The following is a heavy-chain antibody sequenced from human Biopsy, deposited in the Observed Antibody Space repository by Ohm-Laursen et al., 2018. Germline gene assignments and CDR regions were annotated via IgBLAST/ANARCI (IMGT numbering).Heavy chain of an antibody. J-gene: IGHJ6*02. V-gene: IGHV3-30*18. D-gene: IGHD5/OR15-5a*01. CDR3: AKDLSVYYYYGIDV. Sequence: SLRLSCAASGFTFRNYGMHWVRLAPGKGLEWVAVISYDQITKHYADSVRGRVTISRDNSKNTLYLQVNSLRAEDTAVYYCAKDLSVYYYYGIDVWGQGTTVTVSS. CDR2: ISYDQITK. CDR1: GFTFRNYG.